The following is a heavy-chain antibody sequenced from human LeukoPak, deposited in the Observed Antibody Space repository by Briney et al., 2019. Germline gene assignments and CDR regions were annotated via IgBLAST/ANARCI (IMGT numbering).Heavy chain of an antibody. V-gene: IGHV4-39*01. CDR1: GGSISSSSYH. CDR3: ARHPSTPDD. J-gene: IGHJ4*02. Sequence: SETLSLTCTVSGGSISSSSYHWGWIRQPPEKGLEWIGTIYYSGNTYYNPSLKSRVTVSIDTSKNQFSLKLSSVTAADTAVYYCARHPSTPDDWGQGTLVTVSS. CDR2: IYYSGNT.